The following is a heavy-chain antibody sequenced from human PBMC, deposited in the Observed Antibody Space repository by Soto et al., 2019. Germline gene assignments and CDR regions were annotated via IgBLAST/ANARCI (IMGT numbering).Heavy chain of an antibody. CDR1: GFTFSSYA. V-gene: IGHV3-23*01. D-gene: IGHD3-22*01. CDR2: ISGSGGST. Sequence: EVQLLESGGGLVQPGGSLRLSCAASGFTFSSYAMSWVRQAPGNGLELVSAISGSGGSTYYADSVKGRFTISRDNSKNTLNLQMNSLRAEDTAIYYCAKDGGVYYYDSSGFYPDYWGQGTLVTVSS. J-gene: IGHJ4*02. CDR3: AKDGGVYYYDSSGFYPDY.